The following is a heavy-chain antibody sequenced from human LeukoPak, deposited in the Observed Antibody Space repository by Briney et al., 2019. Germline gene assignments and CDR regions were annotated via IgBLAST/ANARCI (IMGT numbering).Heavy chain of an antibody. V-gene: IGHV4-28*01. CDR3: ARTGDTAMGDFDY. J-gene: IGHJ4*02. CDR2: IYYSGGT. D-gene: IGHD5-18*01. CDR1: GYSVSSSNW. Sequence: SETLSLTCAVSGYSVSSSNWWGWIRQPPGKGLEWIGYIYYSGGTYYNPSLKSRVTMSVDTSKNQFSLKLSSVTAVDTAVYYCARTGDTAMGDFDYWGQGTMVTVSS.